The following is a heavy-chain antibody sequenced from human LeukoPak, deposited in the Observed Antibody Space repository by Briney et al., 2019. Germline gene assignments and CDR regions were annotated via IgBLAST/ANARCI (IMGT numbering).Heavy chain of an antibody. D-gene: IGHD3-16*01. CDR2: IFHDGSNQ. Sequence: PGGSLRLSCAASGFSFSNYGMHWVRQAPGKGLEWLAAIFHDGSNQHYADTVKGRFTISRDNSKNTLYLQVNSLTAEDTAVYYCARDQALYFSYGDYWGQGTLVTVSS. CDR1: GFSFSNYG. J-gene: IGHJ4*02. CDR3: ARDQALYFSYGDY. V-gene: IGHV3-33*01.